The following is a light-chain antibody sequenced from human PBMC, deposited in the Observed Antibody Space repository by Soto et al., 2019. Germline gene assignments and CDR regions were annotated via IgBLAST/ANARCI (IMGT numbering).Light chain of an antibody. V-gene: IGKV1-17*01. CDR2: AAS. CDR3: LQHNTYPYT. J-gene: IGKJ2*01. CDR1: QGISNL. Sequence: DIQMTQSPSSLSASVGDRVTITCRASQGISNLLGWFQHKPGKAPKCLICAASSLKGGVPSRFCGSGSGTEFSLTFTGLQPEDFAHYYCLQHNTYPYTFGQGTKLEIK.